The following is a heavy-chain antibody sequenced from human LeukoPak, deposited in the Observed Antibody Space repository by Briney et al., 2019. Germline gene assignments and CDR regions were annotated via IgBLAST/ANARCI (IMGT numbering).Heavy chain of an antibody. CDR1: GYTFTSYD. CDR3: AKRGYSYGEFDY. D-gene: IGHD5-18*01. V-gene: IGHV1-8*01. Sequence: ASVKVSCKASGYTFTSYDINWVRRATGQGLEWMGWMNPNSGNTGYAQKFQGRVTMTRNTSISTAYMELSSLRSEDTAVYYCAKRGYSYGEFDYWGQGTLVTVSS. J-gene: IGHJ4*02. CDR2: MNPNSGNT.